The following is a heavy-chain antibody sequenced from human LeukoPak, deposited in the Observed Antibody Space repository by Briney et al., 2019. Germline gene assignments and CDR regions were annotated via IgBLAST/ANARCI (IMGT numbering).Heavy chain of an antibody. J-gene: IGHJ4*02. CDR2: MNPNSGNT. Sequence: ASVKVSCKASGYTFTSYDINWVRQATGQGLEWMGWMNPNSGNTGYAQKFQGRVTMTRNTSISTAYMELSSLRSEDTAVYYCARWRYDYVWGSYRSGYFDYWGQGTLVTVSS. V-gene: IGHV1-8*01. D-gene: IGHD3-16*02. CDR3: ARWRYDYVWGSYRSGYFDY. CDR1: GYTFTSYD.